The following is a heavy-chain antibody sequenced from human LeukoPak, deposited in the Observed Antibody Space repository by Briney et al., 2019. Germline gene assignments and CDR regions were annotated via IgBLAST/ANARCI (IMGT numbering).Heavy chain of an antibody. V-gene: IGHV4-38-2*02. CDR3: ARVKVPVAPFDY. CDR1: GYSISSGYY. J-gene: IGHJ4*02. Sequence: SETLSLTCTVSGYSISSGYYWGWIRQPPGKGLEWIGSIYHSGSTYYNPSLKSRVTISVDTSKNQFSLKLSSVTAADTAVYYCARVKVPVAPFDYWGQGTLVTVSS. D-gene: IGHD2-2*01. CDR2: IYHSGST.